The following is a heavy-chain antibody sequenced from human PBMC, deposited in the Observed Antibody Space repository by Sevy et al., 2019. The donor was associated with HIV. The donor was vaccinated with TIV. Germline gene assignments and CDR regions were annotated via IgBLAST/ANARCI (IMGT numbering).Heavy chain of an antibody. CDR2: IKSKTDGGTT. J-gene: IGHJ4*02. V-gene: IGHV3-15*01. Sequence: GGSLRLSCAASGFTFSDYYMSWIRQAPGKGLEWVGRIKSKTDGGTTDYAAPVKGRFTISRDDSKNTLYLQMNSLKTEDTAVYYCTTDRPITMVRGVIKGYFDYWGQGTLVTVSS. CDR3: TTDRPITMVRGVIKGYFDY. CDR1: GFTFSDYY. D-gene: IGHD3-10*01.